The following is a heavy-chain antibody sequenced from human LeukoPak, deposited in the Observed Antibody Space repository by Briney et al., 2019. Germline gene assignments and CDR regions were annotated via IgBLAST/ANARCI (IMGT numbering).Heavy chain of an antibody. V-gene: IGHV3-23*01. CDR1: GFTFSSYA. Sequence: PGGSLRLSCAASGFTFSSYAMHWVRQAPGKGLEWVSAISGSGGSTYYADPVKGRFTISRDNSKNTLYLQMNSLRAEDTAVYYCAKDSTYSSGWPHYFDYWGQGTLVTVSS. CDR2: ISGSGGST. D-gene: IGHD6-19*01. J-gene: IGHJ4*02. CDR3: AKDSTYSSGWPHYFDY.